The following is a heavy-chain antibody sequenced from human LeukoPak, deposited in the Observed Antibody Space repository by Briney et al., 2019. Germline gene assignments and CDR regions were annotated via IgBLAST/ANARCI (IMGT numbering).Heavy chain of an antibody. CDR2: IDWDGGSP. V-gene: IGHV3-43D*03. CDR3: ARDFGMIVSEYFDY. J-gene: IGHJ4*02. CDR1: GFSFDDYA. Sequence: GGSLRLSCAASGFSFDDYAMHWVRQAPGKGLEWVSLIDWDGGSPYYADSVKGRFTISRDNSKNTLYLQMNSLRAEDTAVYYCARDFGMIVSEYFDYWGQGTLVTVSS. D-gene: IGHD3-22*01.